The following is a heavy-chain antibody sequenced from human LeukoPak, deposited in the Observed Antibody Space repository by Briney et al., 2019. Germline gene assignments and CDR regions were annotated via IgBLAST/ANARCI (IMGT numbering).Heavy chain of an antibody. CDR3: ARAPRGIAVAGIPDY. Sequence: ASVKLSCKASGYTFTGYYMPWVRQAPGPGLEWMGWINPNSGGTNYAQKFQGRVTMTRDTSISTAYMELSRLRSDDTAVYYCARAPRGIAVAGIPDYWGQGTLVTVSS. V-gene: IGHV1-2*02. CDR2: INPNSGGT. CDR1: GYTFTGYY. J-gene: IGHJ4*02. D-gene: IGHD6-19*01.